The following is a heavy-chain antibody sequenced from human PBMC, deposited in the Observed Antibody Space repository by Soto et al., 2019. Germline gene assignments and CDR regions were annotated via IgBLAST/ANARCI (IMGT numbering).Heavy chain of an antibody. J-gene: IGHJ4*02. V-gene: IGHV1-18*04. CDR1: GYTFTSNR. CDR2: XSAXNXXX. CDR3: AREEVPGTQEY. Sequence: VAAEEVPCKPSGYTFTSNRLSWVQQPPGQALEGXGXXSAXNXXXNXXXXLQGRVTMTTDTSTSTAYIELRSLRSHDTAVYYCAREEVPGTQEYWGQGTLVTVS.